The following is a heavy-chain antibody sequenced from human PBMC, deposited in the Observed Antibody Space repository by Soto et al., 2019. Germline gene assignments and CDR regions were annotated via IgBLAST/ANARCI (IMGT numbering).Heavy chain of an antibody. CDR1: GGSFSGYY. Sequence: PSETLSLTCAVYGGSFSGYYWSWIRQPPGKGLEWIGEINHSGSTNYNPSLKSRVTISVDTPKNQFSLKLSSVTAADTAVYYCARGVPTYYDFWSGYESNYYYGMDVWGQGTTVTVSS. V-gene: IGHV4-34*01. CDR2: INHSGST. J-gene: IGHJ6*02. CDR3: ARGVPTYYDFWSGYESNYYYGMDV. D-gene: IGHD3-3*01.